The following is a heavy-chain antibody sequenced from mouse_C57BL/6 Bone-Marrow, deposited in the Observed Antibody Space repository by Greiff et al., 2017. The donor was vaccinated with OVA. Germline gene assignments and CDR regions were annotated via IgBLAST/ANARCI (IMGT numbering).Heavy chain of an antibody. CDR1: GYSFTGYY. D-gene: IGHD5-1*01. CDR3: ARTYRLWYFDV. Sequence: VQLKQSGPELVKPGASVKISCKASGYSFTGYYMNWVKQSPEKSLEWIGEINPSTGGTTYNQKFKAKATLTVDKSSSTAYMQLKGLTSEDSAVYYCARTYRLWYFDVWGTGTTVTVSS. CDR2: INPSTGGT. J-gene: IGHJ1*03. V-gene: IGHV1-42*01.